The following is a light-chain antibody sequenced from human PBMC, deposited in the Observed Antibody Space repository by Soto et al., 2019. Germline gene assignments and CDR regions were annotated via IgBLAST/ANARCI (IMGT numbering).Light chain of an antibody. CDR3: SLYTSSSTWV. CDR2: AVR. V-gene: IGLV2-18*01. Sequence: QSALTQPHSVSGSPGQSVTISCTGTNSDVGRYNSVSWYQQLPGKAPKIIISAVRQRPSGVPDRFSGSKSGNTPSLTIFGLQAEDEADYYCSLYTSSSTWVFGGGTKLTVL. J-gene: IGLJ3*02. CDR1: NSDVGRYNS.